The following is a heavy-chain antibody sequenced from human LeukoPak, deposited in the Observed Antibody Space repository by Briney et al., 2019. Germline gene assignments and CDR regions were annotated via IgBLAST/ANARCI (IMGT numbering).Heavy chain of an antibody. V-gene: IGHV3-7*01. CDR1: GFTFSSYW. J-gene: IGHJ1*01. Sequence: GGSLRPSCAASGFTFSSYWMSWVRQAPGKGLEWVANIKQDGSEKYYVDSVKGRFTISRDNAKNSLYLQMNSLRAEDTAVYYCASDCTSTSCLDYFQHWGQGTLVTVSS. CDR3: ASDCTSTSCLDYFQH. D-gene: IGHD2-2*01. CDR2: IKQDGSEK.